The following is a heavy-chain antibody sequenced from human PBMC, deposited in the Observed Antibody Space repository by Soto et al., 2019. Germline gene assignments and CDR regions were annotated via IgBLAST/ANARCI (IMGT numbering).Heavy chain of an antibody. J-gene: IGHJ6*02. CDR2: ISYDGSNK. CDR1: GFTFSSYG. V-gene: IGHV3-30*18. CDR3: ANSRLRGFSYYAMDV. D-gene: IGHD3-10*01. Sequence: QVQLVESGGGVVQPGRSLRLSCEASGFTFSSYGMHWARQAPGKGLEWVAVISYDGSNKYYADSVKGRFTISRDNSKNTLYLEMNSLRAEDTAVYYCANSRLRGFSYYAMDVWGQGTTFTVSS.